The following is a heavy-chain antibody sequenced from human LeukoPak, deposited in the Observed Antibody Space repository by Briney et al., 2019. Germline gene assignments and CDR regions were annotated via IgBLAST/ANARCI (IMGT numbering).Heavy chain of an antibody. Sequence: SETLSLTCTVSGGSISSHYWSWIRQPPGKGLEWIGYIYYSGSTNCNPSLKSRVTISVDTSKNQFSLKLSSVTAADTAVYYCARGGSSSWYGGVFYYYYYYMDVWGKGTTVTVSS. CDR3: ARGGSSSWYGGVFYYYYYYMDV. D-gene: IGHD6-13*01. V-gene: IGHV4-59*11. J-gene: IGHJ6*03. CDR2: IYYSGST. CDR1: GGSISSHY.